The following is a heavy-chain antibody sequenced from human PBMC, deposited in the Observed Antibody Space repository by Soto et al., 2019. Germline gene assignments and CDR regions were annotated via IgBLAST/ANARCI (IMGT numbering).Heavy chain of an antibody. D-gene: IGHD2-8*01. Sequence: QVQLVESGGGLVEPGGSLRLSCVISGFSFSDYFMSWIRQAPGKGLEWISEISSSGGATYYSDSLKGRFTISRDNAKDILYLEMNSLRPDDTAVYYCARTRFHYGVYWGQGAPVTVS. CDR2: ISSSGGAT. J-gene: IGHJ4*02. CDR3: ARTRFHYGVY. V-gene: IGHV3-11*01. CDR1: GFSFSDYF.